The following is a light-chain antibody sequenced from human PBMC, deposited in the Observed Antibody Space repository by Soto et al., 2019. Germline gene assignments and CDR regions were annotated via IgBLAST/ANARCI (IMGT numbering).Light chain of an antibody. V-gene: IGLV2-11*01. Sequence: QSALTQPRSVSGPPGQSVTISCTGTSSDVGGYNYVSWSQQHPGKAPKLMTYDVSKRPSGVPDRFSGSKSGNTASLTISGLQAEDEADYYCCSYAGSYRVFGTGTKVTVL. CDR3: CSYAGSYRV. CDR2: DVS. J-gene: IGLJ1*01. CDR1: SSDVGGYNY.